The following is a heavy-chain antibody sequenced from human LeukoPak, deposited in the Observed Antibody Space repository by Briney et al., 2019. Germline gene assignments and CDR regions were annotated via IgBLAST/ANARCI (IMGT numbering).Heavy chain of an antibody. V-gene: IGHV3-53*01. CDR2: IYSGGNT. D-gene: IGHD2-2*01. J-gene: IGHJ4*02. CDR3: AKEMPVPGAFDY. CDR1: GFTVSRNY. Sequence: GGSLRLSCAASGFTVSRNYMSWVRQAPGKGLEWVSVIYSGGNTYYADFVKGRFTISRDNSKNTLCLQMNSLRAEDTAVYYCAKEMPVPGAFDYWGQGTLVTVSS.